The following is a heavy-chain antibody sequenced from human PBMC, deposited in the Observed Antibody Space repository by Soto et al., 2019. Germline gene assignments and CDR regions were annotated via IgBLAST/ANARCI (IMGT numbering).Heavy chain of an antibody. CDR3: ARLEKWYYNYYGLDV. Sequence: GESLKISCQGSGYSFTTYWIIGVRQMPGKGLEWMGKIDPGDSSTNYSSSFRGHITISVDRSINTAHLQFSSLKAADTAVYYCARLEKWYYNYYGLDVWGQGTMVTVSS. V-gene: IGHV5-10-1*01. CDR2: IDPGDSST. J-gene: IGHJ6*02. CDR1: GYSFTTYW. D-gene: IGHD1-26*01.